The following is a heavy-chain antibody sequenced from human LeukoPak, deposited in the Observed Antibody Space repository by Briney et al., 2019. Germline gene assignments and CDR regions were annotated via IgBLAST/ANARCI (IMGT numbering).Heavy chain of an antibody. V-gene: IGHV3-11*06. D-gene: IGHD3-10*01. Sequence: GGSLRLSCAASGFTFSDYYMSWIRQAPGKGLEWVSYISSSSSYTNYADSVKGRFTISRDNARNSLYLQMNSLRAEDTAVYYCAREGPERELLWFGEAARGAFDIWGQGTMVTVSS. CDR1: GFTFSDYY. J-gene: IGHJ3*02. CDR3: AREGPERELLWFGEAARGAFDI. CDR2: ISSSSSYT.